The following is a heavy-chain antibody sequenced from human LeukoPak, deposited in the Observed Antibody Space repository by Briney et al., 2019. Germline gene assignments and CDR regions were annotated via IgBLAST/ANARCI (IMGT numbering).Heavy chain of an antibody. V-gene: IGHV4-59*12. CDR1: GVSISSYY. CDR3: ATVYSGYDVVGEDY. CDR2: IYYTGNT. D-gene: IGHD5-12*01. Sequence: SETLSLTCTVSGVSISSYYWTWIRQSPGKGLEWIGYIYYTGNTNYNPSLKSRVTISVDTSKNQFSLNLSSVTAADTAVYYCATVYSGYDVVGEDYWGQGTLVTVSS. J-gene: IGHJ4*02.